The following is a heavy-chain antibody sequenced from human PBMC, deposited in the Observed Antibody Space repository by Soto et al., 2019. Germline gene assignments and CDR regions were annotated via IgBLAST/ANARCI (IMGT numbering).Heavy chain of an antibody. CDR3: ARLPAVSGSVAWFDP. J-gene: IGHJ5*02. CDR2: MYHSGTT. Sequence: PSETLSLTCTVSGASIRTYYWTWIRQSPGKGLEWVAYMYHSGTTNYNPSLRSRATISVDTSKNHLSLRLTSVTVADTALYYCARLPAVSGSVAWFDPWGQGTLVTVSS. D-gene: IGHD3-10*01. V-gene: IGHV4-59*08. CDR1: GASIRTYY.